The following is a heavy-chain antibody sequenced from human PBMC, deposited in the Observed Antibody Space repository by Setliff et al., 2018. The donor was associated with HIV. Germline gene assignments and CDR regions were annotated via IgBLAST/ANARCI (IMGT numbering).Heavy chain of an antibody. CDR1: GGSISSGIYY. D-gene: IGHD6-13*01. V-gene: IGHV4-61*09. Sequence: SETLSLTCTVSGGSISSGIYYWTWIRQPAGKGLEWIGHIYTSGSAKYNPSLKSRVTISVDTSKNQFSLKLSSVTAADTAVYYCARLPDIDSWPFDYWAQGTLVTVSS. CDR2: IYTSGSA. J-gene: IGHJ4*02. CDR3: ARLPDIDSWPFDY.